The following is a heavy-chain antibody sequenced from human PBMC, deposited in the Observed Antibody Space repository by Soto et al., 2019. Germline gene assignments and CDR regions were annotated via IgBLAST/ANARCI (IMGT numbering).Heavy chain of an antibody. CDR1: GGSISIGSYH. V-gene: IGHV4-31*03. D-gene: IGHD6-13*01. J-gene: IGHJ4*02. CDR3: ARVEGSRSDFRHDC. CDR2: IYYSGSS. Sequence: SETLSLTCTVSGGSISIGSYHLSWIRQHPGKGLEWIGNIYYSGSSYYNPSLKSRATISIDTSKDQFSLRLGSVTAADTAVYYCARVEGSRSDFRHDCSGRGTLVTVSS.